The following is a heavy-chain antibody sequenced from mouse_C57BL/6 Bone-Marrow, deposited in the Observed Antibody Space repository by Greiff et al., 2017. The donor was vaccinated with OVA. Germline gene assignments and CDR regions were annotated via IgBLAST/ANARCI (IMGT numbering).Heavy chain of an antibody. Sequence: DVHLVASGGGLVKPGGSLQLSCAASGFTFSDYGMHCVRQAPEQGLDWVAYISSGSSTIYYADTVKGRFTISRDNAKNTLFLQMTSLRSEDTAMYYCERQGYGSSWGFAYWGQGTLVTVSA. CDR3: ERQGYGSSWGFAY. D-gene: IGHD1-1*01. V-gene: IGHV5-17*01. CDR2: ISSGSSTI. J-gene: IGHJ3*01. CDR1: GFTFSDYG.